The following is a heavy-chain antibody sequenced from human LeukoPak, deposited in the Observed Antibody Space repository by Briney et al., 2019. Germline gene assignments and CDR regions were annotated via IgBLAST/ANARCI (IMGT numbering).Heavy chain of an antibody. CDR3: ARVDIRSGGNYGIDV. Sequence: SETLSLTCTVSGGSISSGGYYWSWVRQHPGKGLEWIGYIYYSGSTYYNPSLKSRVTISVDTSKNQFSLTLTSVTAADTAVFYCARVDIRSGGNYGIDVWGQGTTVTVSS. V-gene: IGHV4-31*03. J-gene: IGHJ6*02. CDR1: GGSISSGGYY. D-gene: IGHD2-15*01. CDR2: IYYSGST.